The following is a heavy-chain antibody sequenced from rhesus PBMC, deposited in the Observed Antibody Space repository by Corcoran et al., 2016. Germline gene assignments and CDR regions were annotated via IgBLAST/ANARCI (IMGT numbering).Heavy chain of an antibody. J-gene: IGHJ2*01. D-gene: IGHD2-33*01. CDR3: AKPGRGGYFDL. CDR2: VDPEHGET. V-gene: IGHV1-111*01. Sequence: EVQLVQSGAEVKKPGASVKISCKASGYTFTDYFLHWVRPPPGKGLEWMGRVDPEHGETGYAQEFQDRVTITRDTSTDTAYMELSSLRSEDTAVYFCAKPGRGGYFDLWGPGTPITISS. CDR1: GYTFTDYF.